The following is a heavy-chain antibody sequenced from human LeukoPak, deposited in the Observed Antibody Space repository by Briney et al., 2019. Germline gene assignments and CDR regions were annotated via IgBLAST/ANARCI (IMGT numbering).Heavy chain of an antibody. CDR3: AKAGSSVSRTFDP. CDR1: GFTFSSYA. Sequence: PGGSLRLSCAASGFTFSSYAMRWVRQAPGKGLEWVSGISGPGDKTDYADSVKGRFTISRDISENTVSLQMNSLTGEDTAVYYCAKAGSSVSRTFDPWGQGTLVTVSS. V-gene: IGHV3-23*01. D-gene: IGHD2-2*01. CDR2: ISGPGDKT. J-gene: IGHJ5*02.